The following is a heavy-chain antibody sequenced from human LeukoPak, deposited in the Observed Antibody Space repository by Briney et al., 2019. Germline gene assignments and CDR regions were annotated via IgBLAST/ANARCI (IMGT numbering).Heavy chain of an antibody. CDR1: GFTFSSYW. D-gene: IGHD1-26*01. CDR3: ERGGGRSLGDAFDI. V-gene: IGHV3-7*01. J-gene: IGHJ3*02. Sequence: GGSLRLSCAASGFTFSSYWMNWVRQAPGKGLEWVAIIKQDGSVTMYVDSVKGRFTISRDNARNSLYLQMSSLRAGDTAVYYCERGGGRSLGDAFDIWGQGKMVTVSS. CDR2: IKQDGSVT.